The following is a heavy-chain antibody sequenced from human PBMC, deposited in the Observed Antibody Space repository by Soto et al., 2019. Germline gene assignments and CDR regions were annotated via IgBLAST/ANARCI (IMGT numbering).Heavy chain of an antibody. V-gene: IGHV3-48*01. CDR2: ISSSSSTI. CDR1: GLTFSRYG. D-gene: IGHD6-13*01. CDR3: ARDGGDSSSWYFAFDI. Sequence: GGSLRLSCAASGLTFSRYGMHWVRQAPGKGLEWVSYISSSSSTIYYADSVKGRFTISRDNAKNSLYLQMNSLRAEDTAVYYCARDGGDSSSWYFAFDIWGQGTMVTVS. J-gene: IGHJ3*02.